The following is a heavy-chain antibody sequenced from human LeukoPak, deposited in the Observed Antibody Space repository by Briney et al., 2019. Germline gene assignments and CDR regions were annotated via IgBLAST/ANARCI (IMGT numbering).Heavy chain of an antibody. V-gene: IGHV3-66*02. CDR3: AGESGYFSYFDY. Sequence: PGGSLRLSCAASGFTFSSNYMSWVRQAPGKGLEWVSVIYSGGSTYYADSVKGRFTISRDNSKNTLYLQMNSLRAEDTAVYYCAGESGYFSYFDYWGQGTLVTVSS. D-gene: IGHD3-22*01. J-gene: IGHJ4*02. CDR2: IYSGGST. CDR1: GFTFSSNY.